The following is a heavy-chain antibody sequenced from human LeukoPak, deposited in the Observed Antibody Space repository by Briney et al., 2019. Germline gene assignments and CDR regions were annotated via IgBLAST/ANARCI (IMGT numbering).Heavy chain of an antibody. D-gene: IGHD4-23*01. V-gene: IGHV4-31*03. Sequence: SESLSLTCTFSGGSISSGGYYCSWIRQHPGKGLEWIGYIYYSGSTYYNPSLKSRVTISVDTSKNQFSLKLSSVTAADTAVYYCARWSKNYGGNPYYFDYWGQGTLVTVSS. CDR1: GGSISSGGYY. CDR3: ARWSKNYGGNPYYFDY. J-gene: IGHJ4*02. CDR2: IYYSGST.